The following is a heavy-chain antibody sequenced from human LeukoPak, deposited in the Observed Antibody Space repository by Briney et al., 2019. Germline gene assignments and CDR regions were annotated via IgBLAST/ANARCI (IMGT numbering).Heavy chain of an antibody. V-gene: IGHV1-69*05. Sequence: SVKVSCKASGGTFSSYAISWVRQAPGQGLEWMGGIIPIFGTANYAQKFQGRVTITTDESTSTAYMELSSLRSEDTAVYYCAGEGLVCYYYYMDVWGKGTTVTVSS. CDR2: IIPIFGTA. CDR3: AGEGLVCYYYYMDV. J-gene: IGHJ6*03. D-gene: IGHD6-19*01. CDR1: GGTFSSYA.